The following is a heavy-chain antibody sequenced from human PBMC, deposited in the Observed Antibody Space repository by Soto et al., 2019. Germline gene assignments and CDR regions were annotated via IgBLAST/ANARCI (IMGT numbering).Heavy chain of an antibody. CDR3: ARQLFDGSGSYYTLRYYYYYGMDV. V-gene: IGHV1-69*13. D-gene: IGHD3-10*01. J-gene: IGHJ6*02. CDR1: GGTFSSYA. Sequence: GASVKVSCKASGGTFSSYAISWVRQAPGQGLEWMGGIIPIFGTANYAQKFQGRVTITADESTSTAYMELSSLRSEDTAVYYCARQLFDGSGSYYTLRYYYYYGMDVWGQGTTVTVSS. CDR2: IIPIFGTA.